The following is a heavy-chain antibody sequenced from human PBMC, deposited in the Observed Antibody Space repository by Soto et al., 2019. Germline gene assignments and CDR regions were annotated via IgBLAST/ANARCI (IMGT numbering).Heavy chain of an antibody. D-gene: IGHD4-17*01. CDR2: TYYRSKWYN. Sequence: QTLSLTCAISGDSVSSNSAAWSWIRQSPSRGLEWLGRTYYRSKWYNDYAVSVKSRITINPDTSKNQFSLQLNSVTPEDTAVYYCTRVYGENWFDSWGPGTLVTVSS. CDR1: GDSVSSNSAA. V-gene: IGHV6-1*01. J-gene: IGHJ5*01. CDR3: TRVYGENWFDS.